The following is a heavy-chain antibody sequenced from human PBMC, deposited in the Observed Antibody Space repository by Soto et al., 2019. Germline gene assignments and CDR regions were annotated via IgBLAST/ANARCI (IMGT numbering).Heavy chain of an antibody. CDR3: ARLLIVATIIPSPFDY. CDR1: GGSISSSSYY. Sequence: SETLSLTCTVSGGSISSSSYYWGWIRQPPGKGLEWIGSIYYSGSTYYNPSLKSRVTISVDTSKNQFSLKLSSVTAADTAVYYCARLLIVATIIPSPFDYWGQGTLVTVSS. J-gene: IGHJ4*02. CDR2: IYYSGST. V-gene: IGHV4-39*01. D-gene: IGHD5-12*01.